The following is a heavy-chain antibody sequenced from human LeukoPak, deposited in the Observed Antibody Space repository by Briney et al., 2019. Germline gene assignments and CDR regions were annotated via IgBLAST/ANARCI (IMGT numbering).Heavy chain of an antibody. CDR2: INHSGST. D-gene: IGHD3-9*01. V-gene: IGHV4-34*01. J-gene: IGHJ6*03. Sequence: PSETLSLTCAVYGGSFSGYYWSWIRQPPGKGLEWIGEINHSGSTNYNPSLKSRVTISVDTSKNQFSLKLSSVTAADTAVYYCARHGTYYDILTGSYYYYYMDVWGKGTTVTISS. CDR3: ARHGTYYDILTGSYYYYYMDV. CDR1: GGSFSGYY.